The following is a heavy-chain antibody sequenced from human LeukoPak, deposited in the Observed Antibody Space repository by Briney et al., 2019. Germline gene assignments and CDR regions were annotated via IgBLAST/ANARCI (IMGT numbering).Heavy chain of an antibody. J-gene: IGHJ4*02. CDR1: GGTFSSYA. D-gene: IGHD2-15*01. CDR2: IIPIFGTA. Sequence: SVKVSCKASGGTFSSYAISWVRQAPGQGLGWMGGIIPIFGTANYAQKFQGRVTITTDESTSTAYMELSSLRSEDTAVYYCARGYCSGGSCCCFDYWGQGTLVTVSS. V-gene: IGHV1-69*05. CDR3: ARGYCSGGSCCCFDY.